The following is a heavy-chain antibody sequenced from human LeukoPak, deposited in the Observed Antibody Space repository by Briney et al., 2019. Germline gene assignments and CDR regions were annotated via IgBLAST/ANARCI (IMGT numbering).Heavy chain of an antibody. Sequence: GASLRLSCAASGFTFSSFGMSWVRQAPGKGLEWVSTISGTGGRTHYADSVKGRFTIPRDNSKNTLYLQMNSLRAEDTAVYYCAKESPVVTLADYWGQGTLVTVSS. D-gene: IGHD2-21*02. CDR2: ISGTGGRT. CDR3: AKESPVVTLADY. J-gene: IGHJ4*02. CDR1: GFTFSSFG. V-gene: IGHV3-23*01.